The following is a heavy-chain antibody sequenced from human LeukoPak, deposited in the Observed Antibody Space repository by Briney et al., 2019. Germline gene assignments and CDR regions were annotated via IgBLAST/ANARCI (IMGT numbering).Heavy chain of an antibody. Sequence: GGSLRLSCAASGITFSSYGMRWVRQAPGKGLEWVAFIRYDGSNKYYADSVKGRFTISRDNSKNTLYLQMNSLRAEDTAVYYCAKGYSNYFDYWGQGTLVTVPS. CDR1: GITFSSYG. CDR3: AKGYSNYFDY. CDR2: IRYDGSNK. D-gene: IGHD4-11*01. J-gene: IGHJ4*02. V-gene: IGHV3-30*02.